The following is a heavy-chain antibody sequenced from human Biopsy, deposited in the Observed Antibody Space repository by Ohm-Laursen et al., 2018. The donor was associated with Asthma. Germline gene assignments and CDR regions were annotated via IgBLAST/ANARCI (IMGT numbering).Heavy chain of an antibody. D-gene: IGHD1-7*01. CDR1: GYTFTSYY. J-gene: IGHJ4*02. V-gene: IGHV1-46*01. CDR2: INPSGGST. CDR3: ARRGITGTTLDY. Sequence: ASVKVSCKASGYTFTSYYMHWVRQAPGQGLEWMGIINPSGGSTSYAQKFQGRVSMTRDTSTSTVYMELSSLRSEDTAVYYCARRGITGTTLDYWGQGTLVTVSS.